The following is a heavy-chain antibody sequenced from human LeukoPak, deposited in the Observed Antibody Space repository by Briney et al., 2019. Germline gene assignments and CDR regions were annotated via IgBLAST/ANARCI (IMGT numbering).Heavy chain of an antibody. J-gene: IGHJ3*02. D-gene: IGHD1-26*01. CDR2: INSDGSST. Sequence: GGSLRLSSAASGFTFSSYWIHWVRQVPGKGLVWVGRINSDGSSTKFADSVKGRFAISRDNVKNTVHLQMVSLRADDTAVYYCAREISRETFDIWGQGTAVIVSS. CDR3: AREISRETFDI. CDR1: GFTFSSYW. V-gene: IGHV3-74*03.